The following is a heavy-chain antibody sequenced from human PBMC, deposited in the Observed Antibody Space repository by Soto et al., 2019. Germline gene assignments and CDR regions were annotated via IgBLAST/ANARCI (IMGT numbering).Heavy chain of an antibody. Sequence: QMHLVQSGPEVKRPGTSLKVSCKASGFTFSSSAVQWVRQARGQGREWIGWIVLGNGNTNYAQKFQERVTITRDMSTSTAYMEVRSLTFEDTAVYYCATRIGNIGWYWLDTWGQGTLVTVSS. V-gene: IGHV1-58*01. D-gene: IGHD6-19*01. CDR2: IVLGNGNT. CDR3: ATRIGNIGWYWLDT. CDR1: GFTFSSSA. J-gene: IGHJ5*02.